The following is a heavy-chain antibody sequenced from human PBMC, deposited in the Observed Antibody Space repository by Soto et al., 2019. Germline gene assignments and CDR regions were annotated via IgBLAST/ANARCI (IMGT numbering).Heavy chain of an antibody. Sequence: QVELQESGPGLVKPSETLSLICTVSGGSISTYYWNWIRQPPGKRLEWIGYISYSGSTTYNPSLKSRATISSDTSKNQFSLKLSSVTAADTAVYYCASDASVHGIIYFDSWGQGILVTVSS. CDR1: GGSISTYY. V-gene: IGHV4-59*01. D-gene: IGHD1-26*01. CDR3: ASDASVHGIIYFDS. J-gene: IGHJ5*01. CDR2: ISYSGST.